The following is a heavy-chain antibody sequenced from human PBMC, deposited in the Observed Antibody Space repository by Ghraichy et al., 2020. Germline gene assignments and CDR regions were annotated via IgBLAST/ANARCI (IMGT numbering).Heavy chain of an antibody. CDR2: IYYSGST. J-gene: IGHJ4*02. D-gene: IGHD3-22*01. V-gene: IGHV4-59*01. CDR1: GGSISSYY. Sequence: SETLSLTCTVSGGSISSYYWSWIRQPPGKGLEWIGYIYYSGSTNYNPSLKSRVTISVDTSKNQFSLKLSSVTAADTAVYYCAREGQYYYDRTYYFDYWGQGTLVTVSS. CDR3: AREGQYYYDRTYYFDY.